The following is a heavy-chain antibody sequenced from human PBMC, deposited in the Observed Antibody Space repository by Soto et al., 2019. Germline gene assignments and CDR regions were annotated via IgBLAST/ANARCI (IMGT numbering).Heavy chain of an antibody. Sequence: PGGALRLSFAASGFNFNNYSHKWVRQAPGKGLEWVSGISGSGSTTYYADSVKGRFTISRDNSKNTLYLQMNSLRAEDTAVYYCARSNNPPYIRGGFDIWGQGTLVTVSS. CDR2: ISGSGSTT. D-gene: IGHD1-20*01. CDR3: ARSNNPPYIRGGFDI. V-gene: IGHV3-23*01. CDR1: GFNFNNYS. J-gene: IGHJ3*02.